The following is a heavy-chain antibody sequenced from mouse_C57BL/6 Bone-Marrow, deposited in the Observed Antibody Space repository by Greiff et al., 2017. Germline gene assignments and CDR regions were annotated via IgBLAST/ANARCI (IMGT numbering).Heavy chain of an antibody. J-gene: IGHJ2*01. Sequence: VQLQQSGAELVRPGSSVKLSCKASGYTFTSYWMHWVKQRPIQGLEWIGNIDPSDSETHYNQKFKDKATLTVDKSSSTAYMQLSSLTSEDAAVYYCARGGIIITTGYWGQGTTLTVSS. CDR3: ARGGIIITTGY. CDR2: IDPSDSET. D-gene: IGHD1-1*01. V-gene: IGHV1-52*01. CDR1: GYTFTSYW.